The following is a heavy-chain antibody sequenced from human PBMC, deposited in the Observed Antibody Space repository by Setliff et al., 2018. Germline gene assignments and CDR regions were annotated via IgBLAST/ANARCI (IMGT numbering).Heavy chain of an antibody. Sequence: SETLSLTCAVSGYSISSGYYWGWIRQPPGKGLEWIGSIDHSGSTHYNPSLKSRVTISVDTAKNQFSLKLMSVTAADTAVYYCGRPLVGVTTGFENWGQGTLVTVSS. CDR3: GRPLVGVTTGFEN. V-gene: IGHV4-38-2*01. D-gene: IGHD1-26*01. CDR1: GYSISSGYY. CDR2: IDHSGST. J-gene: IGHJ4*02.